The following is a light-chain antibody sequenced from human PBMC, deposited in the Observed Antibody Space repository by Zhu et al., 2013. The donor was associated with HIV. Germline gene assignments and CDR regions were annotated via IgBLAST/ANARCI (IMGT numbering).Light chain of an antibody. J-gene: IGLJ2*01. CDR1: SSNIGSNY. CDR3: GTWDSSLSAVL. Sequence: QSVLTQPPSMSAAPGQMVTISCSGGSSNIGSNYVSWYQHVPGAAPKLLIFDNNKRPSGIPDRFSGSKSGTSATLDITGLQTGDEADYYCGTWDSSLSAVLFGGGTKLTVL. CDR2: DNN. V-gene: IGLV1-51*01.